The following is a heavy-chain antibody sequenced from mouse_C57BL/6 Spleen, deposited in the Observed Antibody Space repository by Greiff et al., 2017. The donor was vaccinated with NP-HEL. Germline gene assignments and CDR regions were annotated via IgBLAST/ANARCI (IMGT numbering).Heavy chain of an antibody. CDR3: ARYIWMSGKCYDY. CDR1: GFTFTDYY. D-gene: IGHD1-3*01. V-gene: IGHV7-3*01. Sequence: EVKLVESGGGLVQPGGSLSLSCAASGFTFTDYYMRWVRPPPGKAVEWLGFIRHKAKVYTTEYSASGKGRFTISRGNSQSILYLQMNALRDEDSAPYFCARYIWMSGKCYDYWGQGTTLTVST. CDR2: IRHKAKVYTT. J-gene: IGHJ2*01.